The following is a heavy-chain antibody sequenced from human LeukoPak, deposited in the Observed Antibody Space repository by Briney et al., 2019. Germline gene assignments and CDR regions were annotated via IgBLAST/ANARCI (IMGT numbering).Heavy chain of an antibody. D-gene: IGHD1-7*01. CDR1: GDSITTFY. J-gene: IGHJ5*02. V-gene: IGHV4-4*09. Sequence: SETLSLTCSVSGDSITTFYWSWVRQAPGKGLECIGFIYINGDASYNPSLKGRATLSLDTSRNQFSLRLTSVTAADTAVYYCAKTARTFPSWGPGILVTVSS. CDR3: AKTARTFPS. CDR2: IYINGDA.